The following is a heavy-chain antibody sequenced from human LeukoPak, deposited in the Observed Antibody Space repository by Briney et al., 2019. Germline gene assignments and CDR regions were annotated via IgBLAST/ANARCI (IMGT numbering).Heavy chain of an antibody. D-gene: IGHD3-10*01. J-gene: IGHJ4*02. V-gene: IGHV3-33*01. CDR3: ARHYYGSGSYYNGSDY. CDR2: IWYDGSNK. Sequence: GGSLRLSCAASGFTFSSYGMHWVRQAPGKGLEWEAVIWYDGSNKYYADSVKGRFTISRDNSKNTLYLQMNNLRAEDTAVYYCARHYYGSGSYYNGSDYWGQGTLVTVSS. CDR1: GFTFSSYG.